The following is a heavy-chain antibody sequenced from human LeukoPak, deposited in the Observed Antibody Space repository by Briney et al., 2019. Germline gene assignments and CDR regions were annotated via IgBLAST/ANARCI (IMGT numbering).Heavy chain of an antibody. CDR1: GYAFTGYY. V-gene: IGHV1-2*02. Sequence: ASLKVSCKASGYAFTGYYFHWVRQAPGQGLERVGWIHPNNGDTNSAQKFQGRVTMTRDTSISTAYMELNRLTSDDTAVYYCARSNRDSFDYWGQGTLVTVSS. CDR3: ARSNRDSFDY. J-gene: IGHJ4*02. D-gene: IGHD1-14*01. CDR2: IHPNNGDT.